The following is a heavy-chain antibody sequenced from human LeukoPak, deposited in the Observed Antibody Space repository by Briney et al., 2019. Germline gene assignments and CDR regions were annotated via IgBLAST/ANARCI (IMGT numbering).Heavy chain of an antibody. D-gene: IGHD6-13*01. CDR3: AKSVLNIAAEVDY. CDR1: GFTFSSYG. V-gene: IGHV3-33*06. Sequence: KTGGSLRLSCAASGFTFSSYGMHWVRQAPGKGLEWVAVIWFDGSNKYYADSVKGRFTISRDNSKNTLYLQMHSLRAEDTAVYYCAKSVLNIAAEVDYWGQGTLVTVSS. CDR2: IWFDGSNK. J-gene: IGHJ4*02.